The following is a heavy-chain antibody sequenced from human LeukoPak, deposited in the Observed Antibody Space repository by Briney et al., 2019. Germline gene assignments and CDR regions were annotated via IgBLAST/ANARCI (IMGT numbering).Heavy chain of an antibody. CDR3: ARAFCSGGICNSFFDY. CDR1: GYTFTGYY. Sequence: ASACASCETSGYTFTGYYMHWVRQAPGQGLEWMGVINPSEGSTRYAQKFLGRVTVTRDTSTTTVDMELSSVRSEDTAVYYCARAFCSGGICNSFFDYWGQGTLVTVSS. D-gene: IGHD2-15*01. V-gene: IGHV1-46*01. CDR2: INPSEGST. J-gene: IGHJ4*02.